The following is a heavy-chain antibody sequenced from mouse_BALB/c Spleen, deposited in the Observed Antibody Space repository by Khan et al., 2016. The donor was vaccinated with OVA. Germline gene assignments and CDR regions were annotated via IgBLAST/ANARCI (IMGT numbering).Heavy chain of an antibody. V-gene: IGHV5-17*02. CDR1: GFTFSRFG. CDR2: ISSGSSSI. CDR3: ARDSNFDY. Sequence: VQLKESGGGLVQLGGSWKLSCAASGFTFSRFGMHWVRQAPEKGLEWVAYISSGSSSIYYADTVKGRFTISRDNPKNTLFLQMTSLRSEDTAMNYCARDSNFDYWGQGTTLTVSS. J-gene: IGHJ2*01.